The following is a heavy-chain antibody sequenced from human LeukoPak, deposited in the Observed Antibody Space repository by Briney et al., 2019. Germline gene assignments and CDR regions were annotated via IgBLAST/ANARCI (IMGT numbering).Heavy chain of an antibody. D-gene: IGHD5-18*01. Sequence: ASVKVSCKASGYTFTSYGISWVRQAPGQGLEWMGWISAYNGDTNYARKLQGRVTMTTDTSTSTAYMELRSLRSDDTAVYYCATSPYSYGSNYYYSYMDVWGKGTTVTVSS. CDR3: ATSPYSYGSNYYYSYMDV. CDR1: GYTFTSYG. V-gene: IGHV1-18*01. CDR2: ISAYNGDT. J-gene: IGHJ6*03.